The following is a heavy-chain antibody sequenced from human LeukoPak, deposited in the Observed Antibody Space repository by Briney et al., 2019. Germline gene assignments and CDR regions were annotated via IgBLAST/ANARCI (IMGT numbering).Heavy chain of an antibody. CDR1: GFTFSRFS. Sequence: GGSLRLSCAASGFTFSRFSMNWVRQAPGKGLEWVSSISSSGTYIYYADSVKGRFTISRDSAKNSLYLQMNSLRAEDTAVYYCARAPYDSSGYPDYWGQGTLVTVSS. J-gene: IGHJ4*02. D-gene: IGHD3-22*01. CDR2: ISSSGTYI. CDR3: ARAPYDSSGYPDY. V-gene: IGHV3-21*04.